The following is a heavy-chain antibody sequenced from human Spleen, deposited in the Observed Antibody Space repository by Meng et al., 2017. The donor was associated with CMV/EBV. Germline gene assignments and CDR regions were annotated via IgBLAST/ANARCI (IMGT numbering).Heavy chain of an antibody. CDR1: GGTLTSYE. Sequence: SVKVSCKASGGTLTSYEITWVRQAPGQGLEWMGGINPIFGTANYAQKFQDRVTITTDEFTTTAYMGLSSLRFEDTAVYYCARDPGSASGPYGMDVWGQGTTVTVSS. V-gene: IGHV1-69*05. J-gene: IGHJ6*02. D-gene: IGHD6-6*01. CDR3: ARDPGSASGPYGMDV. CDR2: INPIFGTA.